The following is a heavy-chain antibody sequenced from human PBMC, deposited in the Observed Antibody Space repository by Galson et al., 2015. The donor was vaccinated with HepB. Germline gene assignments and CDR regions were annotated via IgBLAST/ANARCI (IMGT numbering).Heavy chain of an antibody. CDR2: INPKSGDT. CDR3: ARVPGGSYLDY. CDR1: GYTFTDYY. V-gene: IGHV1-2*02. Sequence: SVKVSCKASGYTFTDYYMHWVRQAPGQGLEWMAWINPKSGDTKFAQTFQGRVTMTRDTSISTAYMELSRLSSDDTAVYFCARVPGGSYLDYWGQGTLVTVSS. D-gene: IGHD1-26*01. J-gene: IGHJ4*02.